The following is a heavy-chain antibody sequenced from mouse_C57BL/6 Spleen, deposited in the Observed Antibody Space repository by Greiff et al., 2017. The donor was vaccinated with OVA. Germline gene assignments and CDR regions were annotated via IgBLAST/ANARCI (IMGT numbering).Heavy chain of an antibody. CDR3: ARGVGYYAMDY. V-gene: IGHV1-76*01. J-gene: IGHJ4*01. CDR1: GYTFTDYY. D-gene: IGHD1-1*01. CDR2: IYPGSGNT. Sequence: VQLVESGAELVRPGASVKLSCKASGYTFTDYYINWVKQRPGQGLEWIARIYPGSGNTYYNEKFKGKATLTAEKSSSTAYMQLSSLTSEDSAVYFCARGVGYYAMDYWGQGTSVTVSS.